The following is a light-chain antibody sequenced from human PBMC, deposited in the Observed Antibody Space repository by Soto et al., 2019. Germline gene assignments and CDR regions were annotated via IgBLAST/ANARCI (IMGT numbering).Light chain of an antibody. CDR2: KAS. Sequence: QMTQSPSTLSACVGDRVTITCRASQSISSWLAWYQQKPGKAPKLLIYKASSLESGVPSRFSGSGSGTEFTLTISSLQPDDFATYYCQQYNSYLWTFGQGTKVDIK. V-gene: IGKV1-5*03. J-gene: IGKJ1*01. CDR3: QQYNSYLWT. CDR1: QSISSW.